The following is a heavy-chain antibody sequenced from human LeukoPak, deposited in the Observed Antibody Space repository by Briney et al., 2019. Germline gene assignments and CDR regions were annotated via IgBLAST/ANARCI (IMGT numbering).Heavy chain of an antibody. D-gene: IGHD1-26*01. CDR3: TRDSGTYNWFDP. CDR1: GFTFSGSA. CDR2: IDKKDKGYATAT. J-gene: IGHJ5*02. V-gene: IGHV3-73*01. Sequence: GGSLRLSCAASGFTFSGSAIHWVRQSSGKGLEWVGQIDKKDKGYATATAYAASVKGRFTISRDNSINTAYLQMKSLKTEDTALYYCTRDSGTYNWFDPWGQGTLVTVSS.